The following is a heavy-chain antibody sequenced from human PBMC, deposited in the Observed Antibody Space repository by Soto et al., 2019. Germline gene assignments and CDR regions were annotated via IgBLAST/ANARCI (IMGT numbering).Heavy chain of an antibody. J-gene: IGHJ4*02. Sequence: GGSLRLSCAASGFTFSSYSMNWVRQAPGKGLEWVSSISSSSSYIYYADSVKGRFTISRDNAKNSLYLQMNSLRAEDTAVYYCARDPRVAAAGYFDYWGQGTLVTAPQ. CDR3: ARDPRVAAAGYFDY. D-gene: IGHD6-13*01. CDR1: GFTFSSYS. CDR2: ISSSSSYI. V-gene: IGHV3-21*01.